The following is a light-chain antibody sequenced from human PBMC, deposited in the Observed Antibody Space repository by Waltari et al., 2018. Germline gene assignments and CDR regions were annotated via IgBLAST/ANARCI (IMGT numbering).Light chain of an antibody. J-gene: IGLJ3*02. CDR3: AAWDDSLSGRV. Sequence: QSVLTQPPSASGTPGQRVTVSCSGSSSNIGGHYVSWFQQHPGTAPKVLIYSDNQRPSGIPDRVSGSKSGTSASLAISGLRSEDEADYYCAAWDDSLSGRVFGGGTKLTVL. V-gene: IGLV1-47*01. CDR1: SSNIGGHY. CDR2: SDN.